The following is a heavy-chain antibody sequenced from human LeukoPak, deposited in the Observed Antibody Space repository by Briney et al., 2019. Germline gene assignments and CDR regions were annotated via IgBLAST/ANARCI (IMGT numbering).Heavy chain of an antibody. D-gene: IGHD4-17*01. Sequence: GGPLRLSFPGSGFTFSSYGLNWVRQAPGKGLEWVAVICYDESNKYYADSLRGRFPISRDNSKNTLYLKMNSLRAEDTAVFYCAKDPLTVTTPYYYMEVWGKGPTVTVSS. J-gene: IGHJ6*03. V-gene: IGHV3-33*06. CDR3: AKDPLTVTTPYYYMEV. CDR1: GFTFSSYG. CDR2: ICYDESNK.